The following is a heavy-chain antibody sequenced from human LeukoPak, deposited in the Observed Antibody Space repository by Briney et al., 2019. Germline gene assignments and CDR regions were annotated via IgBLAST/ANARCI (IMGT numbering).Heavy chain of an antibody. D-gene: IGHD3-22*01. Sequence: PSGTLSLTCAVYGGSFSGYYWSWIRQPPGKGLEWIGEINHSGSTNYHPSLKSRVTISVDTSKNKFSLKLSSVTAADTAVYYCARGIYESSGYYPFDNCGQRTLGTVSS. CDR3: ARGIYESSGYYPFDN. CDR2: INHSGST. CDR1: GGSFSGYY. J-gene: IGHJ4*02. V-gene: IGHV4-34*01.